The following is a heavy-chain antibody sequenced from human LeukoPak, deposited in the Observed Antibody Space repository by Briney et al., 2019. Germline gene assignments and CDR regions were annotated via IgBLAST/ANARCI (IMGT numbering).Heavy chain of an antibody. J-gene: IGHJ4*02. CDR2: FYHSGST. Sequence: TPSETLSLTCSVSGGFNTHYYWSWIRQPPGKGLEWIGYFYHSGSTNYNPSLKSRVTISVDTSKSHFSLKLSSVTAADTAVYYCARGQWLPVFDFWGQGTLVTVSS. D-gene: IGHD3-22*01. CDR3: ARGQWLPVFDF. CDR1: GGFNTHYY. V-gene: IGHV4-59*01.